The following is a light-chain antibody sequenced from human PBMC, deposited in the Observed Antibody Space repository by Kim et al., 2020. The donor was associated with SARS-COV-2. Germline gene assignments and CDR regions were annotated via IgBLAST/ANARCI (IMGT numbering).Light chain of an antibody. CDR3: QSYDSSSWV. CDR1: SGRIAANY. V-gene: IGLV6-57*01. CDR2: EDK. Sequence: GETITISCTRSSGRIAANYVQWYQRRPGSSPTTVIYEDKHRPSGVPDRFSGSIDFSSNSASLTISGLKTEDEADYYCQSYDSSSWVFGGGTQLTVL. J-gene: IGLJ3*02.